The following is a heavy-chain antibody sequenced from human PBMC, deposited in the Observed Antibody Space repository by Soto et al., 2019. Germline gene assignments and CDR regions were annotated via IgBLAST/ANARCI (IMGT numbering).Heavy chain of an antibody. V-gene: IGHV3-30-3*01. CDR2: ISYDGSNK. D-gene: IGHD3-22*01. J-gene: IGHJ2*01. Sequence: QVQLVESGGGVVQPGRSLRLSCAASGFTFSSYAMHCVRQAPGKGLEWVAVISYDGSNKYYADSVKGRFTISRDNSKNTLYLQMNSLRAEDTAVYYCARGIVSSGTRYFDLWGRGTLVTVSS. CDR3: ARGIVSSGTRYFDL. CDR1: GFTFSSYA.